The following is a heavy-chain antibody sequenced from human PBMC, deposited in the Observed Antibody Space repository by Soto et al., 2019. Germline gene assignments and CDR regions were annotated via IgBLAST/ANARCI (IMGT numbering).Heavy chain of an antibody. Sequence: EVQLVESGGGLVQPGGSLRLSCAASGFTFSSYWMHWVRQAPGKGLVWVSRINSDGSSTSYADAVKGRFTISRDNAKNTLYLQMNSLRAEDTAVYYCARLPYGSGSYYKDYWGQGTLVTVSS. CDR3: ARLPYGSGSYYKDY. CDR1: GFTFSSYW. V-gene: IGHV3-74*01. J-gene: IGHJ4*02. D-gene: IGHD3-10*01. CDR2: INSDGSST.